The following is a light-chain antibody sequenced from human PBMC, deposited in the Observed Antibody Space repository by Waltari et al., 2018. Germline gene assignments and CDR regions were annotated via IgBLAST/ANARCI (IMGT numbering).Light chain of an antibody. J-gene: IGLJ1*01. CDR3: SSYTSDYTYV. CDR1: SSDVGGFYF. CDR2: NVS. Sequence: QSALTQPASVSGSPGQSITISCPGTSSDVGGFYFVSWYQQPPAKAPKLIISNVSRRPSGVSYRFSGSKSGNRASLTISGLQAEDEATYYCSSYTSDYTYVFGTGTEVTVV. V-gene: IGLV2-14*03.